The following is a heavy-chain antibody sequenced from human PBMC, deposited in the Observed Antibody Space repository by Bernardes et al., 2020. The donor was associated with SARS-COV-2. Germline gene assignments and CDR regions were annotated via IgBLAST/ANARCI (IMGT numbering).Heavy chain of an antibody. CDR1: GFTFSTYA. D-gene: IGHD2-21*02. V-gene: IGHV3-7*01. CDR3: ARIDDVTGRDH. J-gene: IGHJ4*02. CDR2: IKGDGSQR. Sequence: GGSLRLSCATSGFTFSTYAMNWVRQAPGKGLEWVANIKGDGSQRSSADSVRGRFTISRDNAKNLLYLQMNNLRVEDTAVYFCARIDDVTGRDHWGQGTLVTVSS.